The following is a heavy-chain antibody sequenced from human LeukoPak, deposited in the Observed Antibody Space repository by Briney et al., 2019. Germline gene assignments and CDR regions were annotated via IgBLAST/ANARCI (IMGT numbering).Heavy chain of an antibody. Sequence: ASVKVSCKASVGTFSSYAISWVRPAPGHGLEWMGGIIPIFGTANYAQKFQGRVTITADESTSTAYRERSSLRSEDTAVYYCAAITGTNFDYWGQGTLVTVSS. CDR1: VGTFSSYA. CDR3: AAITGTNFDY. V-gene: IGHV1-69*13. D-gene: IGHD1/OR15-1a*01. J-gene: IGHJ4*02. CDR2: IIPIFGTA.